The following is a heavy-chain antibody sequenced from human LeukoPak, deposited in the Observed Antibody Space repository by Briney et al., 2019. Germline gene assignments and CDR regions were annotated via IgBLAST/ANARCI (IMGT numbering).Heavy chain of an antibody. CDR2: ITSSGGST. D-gene: IGHD3-3*01. CDR1: GFTFSGYA. CDR3: TKSDSWNGYYYFDY. J-gene: IGHJ4*02. V-gene: IGHV3-23*01. Sequence: PGGSLRLSCAASGFTFSGYAMSWVRQAPGKGLEWVSSITSSGGSTYYADSVKGRFIISRDNSKNTLYLQLNSLRVEDTAVYYCTKSDSWNGYYYFDYWGQGTLVTVSS.